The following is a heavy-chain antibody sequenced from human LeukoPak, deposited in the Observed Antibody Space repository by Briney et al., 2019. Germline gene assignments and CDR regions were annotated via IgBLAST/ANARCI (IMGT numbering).Heavy chain of an antibody. J-gene: IGHJ4*02. CDR1: GGSISSNSYY. CDR2: IYYSGNT. CDR3: AGRFLEWLLDY. V-gene: IGHV4-39*01. D-gene: IGHD3-3*01. Sequence: SETLSLTCTVSGGSISSNSYYWGWIRQPPGKGLEWIGSIYYSGNTYYNPSLKSRVTISVDTSKNQFSLKLSSVTAADTAVYYCAGRFLEWLLDYWGQGTLVTVSS.